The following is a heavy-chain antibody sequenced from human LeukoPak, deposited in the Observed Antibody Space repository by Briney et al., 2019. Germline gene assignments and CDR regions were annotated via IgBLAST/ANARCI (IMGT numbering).Heavy chain of an antibody. D-gene: IGHD3-10*01. CDR1: GGSISSSSYY. V-gene: IGHV4-39*07. J-gene: IGHJ5*02. CDR2: IYYSGST. CDR3: ARGTMVRGVIITGYWFDP. Sequence: PSETLSLTCTVSGGSISSSSYYWGWIRQPPGKGLEWIGSIYYSGSTYYNPSLKSRVTISVDTSKNQFSLKLSSVTAADTAVYYCARGTMVRGVIITGYWFDPWGQGTLVTVSS.